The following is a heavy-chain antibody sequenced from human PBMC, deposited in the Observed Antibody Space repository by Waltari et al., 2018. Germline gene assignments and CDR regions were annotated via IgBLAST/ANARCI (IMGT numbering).Heavy chain of an antibody. CDR1: GGSFSGYY. V-gene: IGHV4-34*01. D-gene: IGHD3-10*01. CDR3: ARHGSGRGVDP. Sequence: QVQLQPWGAGLLKPSATLSLTCAVYGGSFSGYYWSWIRQPPGKGLEWIGESNHSGSTNYNPSLKSRVTISVDTSKNQFSLKLSSVTAADTAVYYCARHGSGRGVDPWGQGTLVTVSS. CDR2: SNHSGST. J-gene: IGHJ5*02.